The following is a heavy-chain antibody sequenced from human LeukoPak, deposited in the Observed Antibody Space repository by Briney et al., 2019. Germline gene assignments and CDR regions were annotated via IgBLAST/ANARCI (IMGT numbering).Heavy chain of an antibody. Sequence: PGRSLRLSCAASGFTFDDYAMHWVRQAPGKGLEWVAVISYDGSNKYYADSVKGRFTISRDNSKNTLYLQMNSLRAEDTAVYYCARDDSLLGYCSSTSCKENYFDYWGQGALVTVSS. J-gene: IGHJ4*02. CDR2: ISYDGSNK. D-gene: IGHD2-2*01. V-gene: IGHV3-30-3*01. CDR3: ARDDSLLGYCSSTSCKENYFDY. CDR1: GFTFDDYA.